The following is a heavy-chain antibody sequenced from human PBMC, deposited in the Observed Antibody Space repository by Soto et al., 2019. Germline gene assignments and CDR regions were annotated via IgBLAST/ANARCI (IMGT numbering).Heavy chain of an antibody. V-gene: IGHV3-7*01. CDR2: INQDGSVK. CDR1: GFTFRTYW. CDR3: IRFPFFDTRFPGY. J-gene: IGHJ4*02. Sequence: GGALRLSXAAPGFTFRTYWMNWVRQAPGKGLEWVAEINQDGSVKYYVDSGRGRFTISRDNDKNSLFLQMNILIAQSTARYLCIRFPFFDTRFPGYLGQAAQGTVSA. D-gene: IGHD3-10*02.